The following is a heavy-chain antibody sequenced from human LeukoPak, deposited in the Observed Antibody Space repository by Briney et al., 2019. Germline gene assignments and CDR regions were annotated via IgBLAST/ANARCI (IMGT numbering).Heavy chain of an antibody. Sequence: GGSLSLSCAASGFTFSRYWMHWVRQAPGKGLVWVSRINIDGSTSNYADSVKGRFTISRDNAKNAVYLQMNSLRVEDTAVYYCARASALATPPFAYWGQGTLVTVSS. V-gene: IGHV3-74*01. CDR1: GFTFSRYW. CDR2: INIDGSTS. J-gene: IGHJ4*02. CDR3: ARASALATPPFAY. D-gene: IGHD5-24*01.